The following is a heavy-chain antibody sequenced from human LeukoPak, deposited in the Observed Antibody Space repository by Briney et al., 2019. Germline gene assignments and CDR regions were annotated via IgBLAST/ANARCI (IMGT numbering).Heavy chain of an antibody. CDR3: ARNWGLDH. V-gene: IGHV3-23*01. D-gene: IGHD7-27*01. CDR2: ISGSGDST. Sequence: GGSLRLSCAASGFTFSSYAMSWVRQAPGKGLEWVSVISGSGDSTYYADSAKGRFTISRDNSKNTLYLQMNSLRVEDTAVYYCARNWGLDHWGQGTLVTVSS. CDR1: GFTFSSYA. J-gene: IGHJ5*02.